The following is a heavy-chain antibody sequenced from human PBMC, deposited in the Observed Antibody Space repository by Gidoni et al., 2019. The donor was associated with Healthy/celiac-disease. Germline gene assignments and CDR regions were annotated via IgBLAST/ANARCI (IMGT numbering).Heavy chain of an antibody. CDR2: FDPEDGET. Sequence: QVQLVQSGAEVKKPGASVKVSCKVSGYTLTELSMHWVRQAPGKGLEWMGGFDPEDGETIYAQKFKGRVTMTEDTSTDTAYMELSSLRSEDTAVYYCATGSLTRTPYYYYMDVWGKGTTVTVSS. V-gene: IGHV1-24*01. D-gene: IGHD2-2*01. CDR1: GYTLTELS. CDR3: ATGSLTRTPYYYYMDV. J-gene: IGHJ6*03.